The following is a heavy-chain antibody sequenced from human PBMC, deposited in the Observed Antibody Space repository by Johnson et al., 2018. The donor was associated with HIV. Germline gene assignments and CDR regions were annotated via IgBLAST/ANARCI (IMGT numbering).Heavy chain of an antibody. V-gene: IGHV3-30*02. D-gene: IGHD1-14*01. Sequence: QVQLVESGGGVVQPGGSLRLSCAAFGFTFSTYGIHWVRQAPGKGLEWVAFIRSDGTNKYYADFVKGRFSISRDNSKNTLYLQMNSLRAEDTAVYYCAIIWNHTLEIWGQGTMVTVSS. CDR2: IRSDGTNK. J-gene: IGHJ3*02. CDR3: AIIWNHTLEI. CDR1: GFTFSTYG.